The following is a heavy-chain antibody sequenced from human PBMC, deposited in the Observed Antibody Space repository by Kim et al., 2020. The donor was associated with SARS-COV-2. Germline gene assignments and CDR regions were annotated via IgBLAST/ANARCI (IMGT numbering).Heavy chain of an antibody. J-gene: IGHJ4*02. Sequence: GGSLRLSCAASGFTFSSYWMHWVRQAPGKGLVWVSRINSDGSSTSYADSVKGRFTISRDNAKNTLYLQMNSLRAEDTAVYYCARVFFYYDSLFYFDYWGQGTLVTVSS. D-gene: IGHD3-22*01. CDR3: ARVFFYYDSLFYFDY. CDR1: GFTFSSYW. CDR2: INSDGSST. V-gene: IGHV3-74*01.